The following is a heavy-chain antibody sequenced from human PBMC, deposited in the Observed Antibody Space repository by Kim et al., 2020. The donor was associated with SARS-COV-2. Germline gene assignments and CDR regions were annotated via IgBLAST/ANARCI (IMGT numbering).Heavy chain of an antibody. CDR2: IIPIFGTA. V-gene: IGHV1-69*13. CDR3: ARDGGVSGSSTPYYYYYMDV. D-gene: IGHD2-2*01. CDR1: GGTFSSYA. Sequence: SVKVSCKASGGTFSSYAISWVRQAPGQGLEWMGGIIPIFGTANYAQKFQGRVTITADESTSTAYMELSSLRSEDTAVYYCARDGGVSGSSTPYYYYYMDVWGKGTTVTVSS. J-gene: IGHJ6*03.